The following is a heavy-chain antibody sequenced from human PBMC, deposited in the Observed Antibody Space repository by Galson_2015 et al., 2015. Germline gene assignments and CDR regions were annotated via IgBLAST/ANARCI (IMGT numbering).Heavy chain of an antibody. CDR3: AREGIYCTSTNCYGGWFDP. CDR2: ISYDGSNK. D-gene: IGHD2-2*01. CDR1: GFTFSSYG. J-gene: IGHJ5*02. V-gene: IGHV3-30*03. Sequence: SLRLSCAASGFTFSSYGMHWVRQAPGKGLEWVAVISYDGSNKYYADSVKGRFTISRDSSKNTLYLQMNSLRAEDTAVYYCAREGIYCTSTNCYGGWFDPWGQGTLVTVSS.